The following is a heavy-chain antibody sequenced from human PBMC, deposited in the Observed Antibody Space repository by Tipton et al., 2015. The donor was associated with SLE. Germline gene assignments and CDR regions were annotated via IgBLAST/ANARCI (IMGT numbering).Heavy chain of an antibody. CDR3: SRDQEDGLVVF. D-gene: IGHD2-15*01. CDR2: INHSGST. J-gene: IGHJ4*02. Sequence: TLSLTCAVNGGSLSGYYWVWIRQPPEKGLEWIGEINHSGSTNYNPSLKSRVTISVDTSKNQFSLRLTSVTASDTAVYYCSRDQEDGLVVFWGQGTLVTVSS. V-gene: IGHV4-34*01. CDR1: GGSLSGYY.